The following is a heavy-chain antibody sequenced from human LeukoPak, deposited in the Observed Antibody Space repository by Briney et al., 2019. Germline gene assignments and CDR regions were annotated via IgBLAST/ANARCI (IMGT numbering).Heavy chain of an antibody. CDR3: AKPGIYCSGGSCYYFDY. CDR2: ISGSGGST. Sequence: PGGSLRLSCAASGFTFSSYAMSWVRQAPGKGLEWVSAISGSGGSTYYADSVRGRFTISRDNSQSTLYLQMNSLRAEDTAVYYCAKPGIYCSGGSCYYFDYWGQGTLVTVSS. CDR1: GFTFSSYA. D-gene: IGHD2-15*01. J-gene: IGHJ4*02. V-gene: IGHV3-23*01.